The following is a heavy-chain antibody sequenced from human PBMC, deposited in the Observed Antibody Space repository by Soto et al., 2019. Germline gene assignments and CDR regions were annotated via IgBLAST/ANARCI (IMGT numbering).Heavy chain of an antibody. D-gene: IGHD1-7*01. CDR2: ITPIFGTT. V-gene: IGHV1-69*06. CDR3: ATASIGHITGTTLAYYYYYVMDV. Sequence: QVHLVQSGAEVKTSGSSVKVSCKASGGSLTGYTITWVRQAPGQGLEWMGGITPIFGTTNNAQKLQGRVTFTADKSTSTAYMELTSLRYEDTAVYYCATASIGHITGTTLAYYYYYVMDVWGQGTTVTVSS. J-gene: IGHJ6*02. CDR1: GGSLTGYT.